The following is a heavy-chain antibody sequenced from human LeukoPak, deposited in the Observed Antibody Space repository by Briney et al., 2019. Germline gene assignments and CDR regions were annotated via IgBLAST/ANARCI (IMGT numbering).Heavy chain of an antibody. CDR1: GDAISSGNY. CDR2: IHHSGYT. Sequence: PSETLSLTCVVSGDAISSGNYWGWIRPPPEKGLECIGNIHHSGYTNYNPSLKSRVTISVDTSKNQVSLKMKSVTAADTAVYYCARMGSDYWGQGTLVTVSS. J-gene: IGHJ4*02. CDR3: ARMGSDY. V-gene: IGHV4-38-2*01. D-gene: IGHD3-16*01.